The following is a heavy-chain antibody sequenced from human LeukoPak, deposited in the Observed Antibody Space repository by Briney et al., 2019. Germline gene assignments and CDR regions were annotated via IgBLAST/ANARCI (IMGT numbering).Heavy chain of an antibody. CDR3: ARDPWDLGYGDSRLDY. V-gene: IGHV1-69*04. CDR2: IIPILGIA. D-gene: IGHD4-17*01. CDR1: GGTFSSYA. J-gene: IGHJ4*02. Sequence: ASVKVSCKASGGTFSSYAISWVRQAPGQGLEWMGRIIPILGIANYAQKFQGRVTITADKSTSTAYMELRSLRSDDTAVYYCARDPWDLGYGDSRLDYWGQGTLVTVSS.